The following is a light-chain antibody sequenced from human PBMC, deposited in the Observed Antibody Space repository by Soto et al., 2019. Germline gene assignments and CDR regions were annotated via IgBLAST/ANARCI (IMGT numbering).Light chain of an antibody. J-gene: IGLJ2*01. CDR2: SNN. Sequence: QSVLTQPPSASGSPGQRVTISCSGSSSNIGSNTVNWYQHLPGTAPELLIYSNNQRPSGVPDRFSGSKSGTSASLAISGLQSEDEADYYSAAWDDSLNGPGVVFGGGTKLTVL. CDR3: AAWDDSLNGPGVV. V-gene: IGLV1-44*01. CDR1: SSNIGSNT.